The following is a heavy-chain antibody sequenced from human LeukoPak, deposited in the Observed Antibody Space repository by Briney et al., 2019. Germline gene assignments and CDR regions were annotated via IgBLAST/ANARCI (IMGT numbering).Heavy chain of an antibody. CDR3: ARGRSGSYRRTYFDY. CDR2: INPNSGNT. Sequence: INPNSGNTGYSQNFQCRGTINRNTSIRTDYMELSSLRSEDTAVYYCARGRSGSYRRTYFDYWGQGTLVTVSS. D-gene: IGHD1-26*01. V-gene: IGHV1-8*03. J-gene: IGHJ4*02.